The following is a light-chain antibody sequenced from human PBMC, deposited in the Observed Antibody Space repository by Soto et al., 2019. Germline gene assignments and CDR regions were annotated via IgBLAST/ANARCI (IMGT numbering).Light chain of an antibody. Sequence: DIVMTQSPLSLPVTPGEPASISCRSSQSLLNSNGNNYLDWYLQKPGQSPQLLIYLGSNRAPGVSDRFTGSGSGTDFTLKISRVEAEDVGVYYCVQALQTPLTFGGGTKVEIK. J-gene: IGKJ4*01. CDR1: QSLLNSNGNNY. CDR2: LGS. CDR3: VQALQTPLT. V-gene: IGKV2-28*01.